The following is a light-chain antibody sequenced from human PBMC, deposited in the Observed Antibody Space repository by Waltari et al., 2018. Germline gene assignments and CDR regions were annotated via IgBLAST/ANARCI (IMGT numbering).Light chain of an antibody. CDR1: QRVTSNY. J-gene: IGKJ4*01. Sequence: EIVLTQSPGTLSLSPGERAPLSCRASQRVTSNYLAWYQQKPGQAPRLLMYGASSRATGIPERFSGSGSGTDFTLTISRLEPEDFAVYFCQQYGSSPLTFGGGTKVEIE. CDR3: QQYGSSPLT. V-gene: IGKV3-20*01. CDR2: GAS.